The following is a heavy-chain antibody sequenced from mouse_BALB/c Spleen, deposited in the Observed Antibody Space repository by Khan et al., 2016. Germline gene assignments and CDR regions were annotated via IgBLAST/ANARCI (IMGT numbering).Heavy chain of an antibody. J-gene: IGHJ3*01. V-gene: IGHV1-80*01. Sequence: QVQLQQSGAELVRPGSSVKISCKASGFAFSSYWMNWVKQRPGQGLEWIGQIYPGDGDTNYNGKFKGKATLNADKSSSTAYMQLSSLTAEDAAVYCGARGTPFANWGQGTLVTASA. CDR1: GFAFSSYW. CDR2: IYPGDGDT. CDR3: ARGTPFAN. D-gene: IGHD2-14*01.